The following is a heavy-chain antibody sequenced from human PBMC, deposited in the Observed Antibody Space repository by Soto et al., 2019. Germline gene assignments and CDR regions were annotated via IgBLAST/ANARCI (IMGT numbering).Heavy chain of an antibody. CDR3: ARLYYDILTGYPLPRNYYYYYMDV. Sequence: ASVKVSCKASGYTFTSYDINWVRQATGQGLEWMGWMNPNSGNTGYAQKFQGRVTMTRNTSISKAYMELSSLRSEDTAVYYCARLYYDILTGYPLPRNYYYYYMDVWGKGTTVTVSS. J-gene: IGHJ6*03. D-gene: IGHD3-9*01. V-gene: IGHV1-8*01. CDR2: MNPNSGNT. CDR1: GYTFTSYD.